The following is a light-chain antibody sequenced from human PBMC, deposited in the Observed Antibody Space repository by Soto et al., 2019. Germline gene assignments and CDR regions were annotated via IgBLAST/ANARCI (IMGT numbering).Light chain of an antibody. CDR1: QGIVSNF. J-gene: IGKJ2*01. Sequence: EIELTQSPGTLSLSPGETASLSCWASQGIVSNFFAWYQQRRGQPPRLLIYDSSRRASGIPARFTGSGSGTAFTLTISRVEPEDSAVYYCQQTFHSPRTFGQGTRVEI. CDR3: QQTFHSPRT. V-gene: IGKV3-20*01. CDR2: DSS.